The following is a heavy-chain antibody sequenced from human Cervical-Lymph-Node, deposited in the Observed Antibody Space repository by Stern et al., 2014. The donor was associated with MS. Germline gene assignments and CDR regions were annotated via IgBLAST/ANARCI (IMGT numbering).Heavy chain of an antibody. J-gene: IGHJ5*02. V-gene: IGHV4-59*01. CDR1: GASITSYY. Sequence: VQLEESGPGLLRPSETLSLTCTVSGASITSYYWSWIRQPPGKGLEWIGYIYYSGTTNYNASLKGRGARSIDASKAQFSLRLSSVTAADAAVYYCARATDLWGQGTLVTVSS. CDR2: IYYSGTT. CDR3: ARATDL.